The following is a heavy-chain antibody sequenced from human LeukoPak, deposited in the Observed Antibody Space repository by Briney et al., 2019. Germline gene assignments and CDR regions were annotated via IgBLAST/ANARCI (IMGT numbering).Heavy chain of an antibody. D-gene: IGHD3-3*01. J-gene: IGHJ6*02. Sequence: SETLSLTCTVSGGSISSSSYYWGWIRQPPGKGLEWIGSIYYSGSTYYNPSLKSRVTISVDTSKNQFSLKLSSVTAADTAVYYCASRGNPVLRFLEWFPTYYYGMDVWGQGTTATVSS. CDR1: GGSISSSSYY. CDR3: ASRGNPVLRFLEWFPTYYYGMDV. V-gene: IGHV4-39*01. CDR2: IYYSGST.